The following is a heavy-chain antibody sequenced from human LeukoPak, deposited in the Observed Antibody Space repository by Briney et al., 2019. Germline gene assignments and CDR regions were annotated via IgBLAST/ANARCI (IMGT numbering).Heavy chain of an antibody. CDR2: ISSGGSGI. D-gene: IGHD1-26*01. J-gene: IGHJ4*02. CDR3: AKKGLVGATDLRAFDY. Sequence: GGSLRLSCAASGFTFSSYAMSWVRQAPGKGLEWVSGISSGGSGIYYADSVKGRFTISRDNSKNTLSLQMNSLRVEGTAVYYCAKKGLVGATDLRAFDYWGQGTLVTVSS. V-gene: IGHV3-23*01. CDR1: GFTFSSYA.